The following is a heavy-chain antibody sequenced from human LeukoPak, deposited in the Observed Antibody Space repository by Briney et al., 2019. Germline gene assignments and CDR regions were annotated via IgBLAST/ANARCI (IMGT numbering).Heavy chain of an antibody. D-gene: IGHD6-19*01. J-gene: IGHJ4*02. Sequence: GRSLRLSCAASGFTFNNYAIHWVRQAPGKGLEWVAIISYDGSNKYYADSVRGRFTISRDNSKDTLYLQMSSLRAEDTAVYYCARDPRAVGPGGSDYWGQGTLVTVSS. V-gene: IGHV3-30-3*01. CDR3: ARDPRAVGPGGSDY. CDR2: ISYDGSNK. CDR1: GFTFNNYA.